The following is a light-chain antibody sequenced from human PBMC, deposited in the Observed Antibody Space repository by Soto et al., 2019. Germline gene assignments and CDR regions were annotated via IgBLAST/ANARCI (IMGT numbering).Light chain of an antibody. CDR1: QSVDSRF. V-gene: IGKV3-20*01. CDR3: QQYDSSVT. CDR2: GAS. J-gene: IGKJ1*01. Sequence: EIVLKQSPGSLSLSPGERATLSCRASQSVDSRFFAWYQQRPGQAPRLLIYGASRRATGIRDRFTGSGSGTDFSITISGLEPEAFALYYCQQYDSSVTFGLGTKVEI.